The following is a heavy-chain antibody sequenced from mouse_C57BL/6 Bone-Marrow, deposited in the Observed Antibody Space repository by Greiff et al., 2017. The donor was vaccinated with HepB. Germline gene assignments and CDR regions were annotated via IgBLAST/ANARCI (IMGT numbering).Heavy chain of an antibody. CDR1: GYTFTSYW. CDR2: IYPGSGST. Sequence: QVQLKQPGAELVKPGASVKMSCKASGYTFTSYWITWVKQRPGQGLEWIGDIYPGSGSTNYNEKFKSKATLTVDTSSSTAYMQLSSLTSEDSAVYYCCSITTVVATDYWGQGTTLTVSS. V-gene: IGHV1-55*01. CDR3: CSITTVVATDY. J-gene: IGHJ2*01. D-gene: IGHD1-1*01.